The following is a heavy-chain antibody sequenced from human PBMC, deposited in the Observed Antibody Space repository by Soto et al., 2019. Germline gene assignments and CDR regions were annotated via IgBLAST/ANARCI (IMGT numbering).Heavy chain of an antibody. CDR3: AKEGLLVGEAFDI. D-gene: IGHD6-13*01. V-gene: IGHV3-43*01. Sequence: YHALDSVKGRFTISRDNSTNSLYLQMNSLRTEDTALYYCAKEGLLVGEAFDIWGQGTIVTVSS. J-gene: IGHJ3*02.